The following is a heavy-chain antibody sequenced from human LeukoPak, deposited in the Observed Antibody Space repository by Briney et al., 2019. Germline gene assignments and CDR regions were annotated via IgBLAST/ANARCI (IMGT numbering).Heavy chain of an antibody. CDR3: ATPHPIYAHYYGSGSINYYMDV. CDR2: FDPEDGET. CDR1: GYTLTELS. V-gene: IGHV1-24*01. D-gene: IGHD3-10*01. Sequence: ASVKVSCKVSGYTLTELSMHWVRQAPGQGLEWMGGFDPEDGETIYAQKFQGRVTMTEDTSTDTAYMELSSLRSEDTAVYYCATPHPIYAHYYGSGSINYYMDVWGKGTTVTVSS. J-gene: IGHJ6*03.